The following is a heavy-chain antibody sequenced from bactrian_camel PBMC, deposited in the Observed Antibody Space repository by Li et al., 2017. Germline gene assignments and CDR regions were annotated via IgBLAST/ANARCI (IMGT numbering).Heavy chain of an antibody. Sequence: VQLVESGGGTVQAGDSLTLTCTASGHVASYYCMAWFRQALGKEREAVASIDGDDVAYYADSVSGRFTISKDNTRNTLYLKMNSLKFEDSAMYSCAAGRAWPSPHCEPVNFGYRGLGTQVTV. V-gene: IGHV3S55*01. CDR3: AAGRAWPSPHCEPVNFGY. CDR1: GHVASYYC. CDR2: IDGDDVA. J-gene: IGHJ6*01. D-gene: IGHD7*01.